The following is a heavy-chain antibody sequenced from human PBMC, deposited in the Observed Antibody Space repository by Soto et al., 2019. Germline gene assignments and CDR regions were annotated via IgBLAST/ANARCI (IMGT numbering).Heavy chain of an antibody. D-gene: IGHD3-3*01. CDR2: IIPIFGTA. V-gene: IGHV1-69*13. CDR3: ARDRGGGLRFTYYYYYGMDV. CDR1: GGTFSSYA. Sequence: SVKVSCKASGGTFSSYAISWVRQAPGQGLEWMGGIIPIFGTANYAQKSQGRVTITADESTSTAYMELSSLRSEDTAVYYCARDRGGGLRFTYYYYYGMDVWGQGTTVTVSS. J-gene: IGHJ6*02.